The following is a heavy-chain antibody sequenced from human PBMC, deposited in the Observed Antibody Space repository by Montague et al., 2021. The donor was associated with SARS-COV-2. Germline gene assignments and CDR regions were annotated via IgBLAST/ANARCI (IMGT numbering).Heavy chain of an antibody. CDR1: GFSVSTSGLC. Sequence: PALVKPTQTLTLTCTFSGFSVSTSGLCASWIRQPPGKALEWLAPIDWDDDTYYSTSLKTRLAISKDTSKNQVVLTMTDMDPVDTGTYYCARIPEYSSGGGPDWYFDLWGRGTLVTVSS. V-gene: IGHV2-70*01. CDR2: IDWDDDT. CDR3: ARIPEYSSGGGPDWYFDL. J-gene: IGHJ2*01. D-gene: IGHD6-19*01.